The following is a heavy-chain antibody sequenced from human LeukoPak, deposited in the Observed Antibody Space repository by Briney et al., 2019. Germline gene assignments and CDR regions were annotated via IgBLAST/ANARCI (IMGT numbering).Heavy chain of an antibody. CDR3: AKAPTPDYTLDWFDP. Sequence: GGSLRLSCAASGFTFSSYAMSWVRQAPGKGLEWVSAISGSGGSTYYADSVKGRFTISRDNSKNTLYLQMNSLRAEDTAVYYCAKAPTPDYTLDWFDPWGQGTLVTVSS. D-gene: IGHD3-3*01. CDR1: GFTFSSYA. V-gene: IGHV3-23*01. CDR2: ISGSGGST. J-gene: IGHJ5*02.